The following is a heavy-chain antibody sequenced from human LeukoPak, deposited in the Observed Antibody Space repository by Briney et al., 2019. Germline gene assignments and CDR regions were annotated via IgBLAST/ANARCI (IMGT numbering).Heavy chain of an antibody. CDR3: AKGIYSSGWSYFDY. CDR2: LSGSGITT. V-gene: IGHV3-23*01. CDR1: GFTFSNSA. J-gene: IGHJ4*01. Sequence: GGSLRLSCAASGFTFSNSAMSWVRQAPGKGLEWVSTLSGSGITTYYADSVKGRFTISRDNSKNTLYLQMNSLRAEDTAVYYCAKGIYSSGWSYFDYWGHGTLVTVPS. D-gene: IGHD6-19*01.